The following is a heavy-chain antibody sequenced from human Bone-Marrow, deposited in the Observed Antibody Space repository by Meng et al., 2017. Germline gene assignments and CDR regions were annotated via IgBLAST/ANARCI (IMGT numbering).Heavy chain of an antibody. CDR1: GFTFSDYY. CDR2: IYSGGST. V-gene: IGHV3-53*01. J-gene: IGHJ4*02. CDR3: ARETSSSGGFDY. D-gene: IGHD6-6*01. Sequence: GESLKISCAASGFTFSDYYMHWVRQSPGKGLEWISVIYSGGSTYYADSVKGRFTISRDNSKNTLYLQMNSLRAEDTAVYYCARETSSSGGFDYWGQGTLVTVSS.